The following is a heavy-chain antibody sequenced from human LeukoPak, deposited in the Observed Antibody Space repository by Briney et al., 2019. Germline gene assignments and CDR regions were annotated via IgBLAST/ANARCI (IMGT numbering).Heavy chain of an antibody. J-gene: IGHJ2*01. CDR3: ARVGDHFHWNLDL. CDR2: IHSGGTT. CDR1: GFTVSTYY. V-gene: IGHV3-53*01. Sequence: PGGSLRLSCAASGFTVSTYYMNWVRQAPGKGLEWVSIIHSGGTTYYADSVKGRFTISRDTSKNMLSLQMSSLRAEDTAVYFCARVGDHFHWNLDLWGRGTLVTVSS. D-gene: IGHD3-3*02.